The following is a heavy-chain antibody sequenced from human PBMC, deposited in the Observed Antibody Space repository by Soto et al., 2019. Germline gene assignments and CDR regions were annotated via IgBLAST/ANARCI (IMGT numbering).Heavy chain of an antibody. V-gene: IGHV3-30-3*01. CDR1: GFTFSSYA. CDR3: ASVYGDYDWFDP. J-gene: IGHJ5*02. D-gene: IGHD4-17*01. CDR2: ISYDGSNK. Sequence: QVQLVESGGGVVQPGRSLRLSCAASGFTFSSYAMHWVRQAPGKGLEWVAVISYDGSNKYYADSVKGRFTISRDNSKNTLYLQMNSLRAEDTAVYYCASVYGDYDWFDPWGQGTLVTVSS.